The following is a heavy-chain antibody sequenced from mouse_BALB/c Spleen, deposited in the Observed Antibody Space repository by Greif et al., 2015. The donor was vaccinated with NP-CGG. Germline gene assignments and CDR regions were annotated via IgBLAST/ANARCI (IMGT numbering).Heavy chain of an antibody. CDR3: ARHNYGNYAMDY. CDR1: EYEFPSHD. J-gene: IGHJ4*01. D-gene: IGHD2-1*01. V-gene: IGHV5-2*01. CDR2: INSDGGST. Sequence: DVMLVESGGGLVQPGESLKLSCESNEYEFPSHDMSWVRKTPEKRLELVAAINSDGGSTYYPDTMERRFIISRDNTKKTPYLQMSSLRSEDTALYYCARHNYGNYAMDYWGQGTSVTVSS.